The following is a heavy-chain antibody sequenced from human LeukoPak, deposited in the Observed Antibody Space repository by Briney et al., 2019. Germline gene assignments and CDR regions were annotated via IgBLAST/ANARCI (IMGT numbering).Heavy chain of an antibody. J-gene: IGHJ6*02. D-gene: IGHD5-24*01. CDR2: ISYDGSNK. V-gene: IGHV3-30-3*01. CDR3: ARDTAVERWLQSHYYFGMGV. Sequence: PGGSLRLSCATSGFTFSSYAMHWVRKSPGKGLEWVAVISYDGSNKYYADSVKGRFTISRDNSKNTLYLQMNSLRAEDTAVYYCARDTAVERWLQSHYYFGMGVWGQGTTVTVSS. CDR1: GFTFSSYA.